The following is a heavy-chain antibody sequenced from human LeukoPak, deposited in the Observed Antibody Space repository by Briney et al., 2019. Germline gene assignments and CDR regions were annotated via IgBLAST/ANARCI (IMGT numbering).Heavy chain of an antibody. CDR2: ITGSGGNT. V-gene: IGHV3-23*01. D-gene: IGHD6-13*01. CDR1: GFTFSSYA. Sequence: PGGSLRLSCAASGFTFSSYAMSWVRQSPGKGLEWVSTITGSGGNTYYADSVKGRFTISRDNSKNTLYLQMNSLRAEDTAIYYCAKESPVAATGRSWFDPWGQGTLVTVS. J-gene: IGHJ5*02. CDR3: AKESPVAATGRSWFDP.